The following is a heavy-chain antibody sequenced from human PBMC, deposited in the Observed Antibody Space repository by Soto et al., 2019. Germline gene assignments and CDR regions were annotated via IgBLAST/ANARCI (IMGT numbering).Heavy chain of an antibody. Sequence: EVQLLESGGGLVQPGGSLRLSCAASGFTFSSYAMSWVRQAPGKGLEWVSAISSSGGSTYYADSVKGRFTISRDNSKNTLYLQMNSLRAEDTAVYYCAKAKDSSIWYPVYFQHWGQGTLVTVSS. D-gene: IGHD6-13*01. CDR1: GFTFSSYA. V-gene: IGHV3-23*01. J-gene: IGHJ1*01. CDR3: AKAKDSSIWYPVYFQH. CDR2: ISSSGGST.